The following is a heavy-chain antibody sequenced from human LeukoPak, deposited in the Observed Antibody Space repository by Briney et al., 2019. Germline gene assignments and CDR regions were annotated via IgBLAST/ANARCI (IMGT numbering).Heavy chain of an antibody. Sequence: GASVKVSCKASGYTFTGYYMHWVRQAPGQGLEWMGWINPNSGGTNYAQKFQGRVTMTRDTSISTAYMELSRLRSDDTAVYYCARSSIGSGTNNDYWGQGTLVTVSS. J-gene: IGHJ4*02. CDR2: INPNSGGT. CDR3: ARSSIGSGTNNDY. CDR1: GYTFTGYY. D-gene: IGHD2-15*01. V-gene: IGHV1-2*02.